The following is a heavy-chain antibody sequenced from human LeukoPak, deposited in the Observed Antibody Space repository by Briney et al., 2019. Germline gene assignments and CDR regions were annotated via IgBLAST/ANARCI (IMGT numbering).Heavy chain of an antibody. Sequence: PGGSLRLSCAASGFTFSGHWMTWVRQAPGKGLEWVALIYYDGYNEYYADSVKGRFTISRDNSKNTLYLQMNSLRAEDTAAYYCARDLLGYSYDAYYFDFWGQGTLVTVSS. V-gene: IGHV3-33*08. CDR3: ARDLLGYSYDAYYFDF. CDR2: IYYDGYNE. CDR1: GFTFSGHW. J-gene: IGHJ4*02. D-gene: IGHD5-18*01.